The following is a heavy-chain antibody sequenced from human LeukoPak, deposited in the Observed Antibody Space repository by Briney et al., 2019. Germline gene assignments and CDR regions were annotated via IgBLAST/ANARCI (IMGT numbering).Heavy chain of an antibody. CDR3: ARVRGVGTHIWLLPWNL. Sequence: GGSLRLSCAASGFTFSSYAMAWVRQAPGEGLEWLSSISGGAAGTYYAPSVKGRFTVSRDNDKNALYLQMDGLTAADTALYYCARVRGVGTHIWLLPWNLWGQGTLVSVSS. V-gene: IGHV3-23*01. J-gene: IGHJ5*02. D-gene: IGHD2-21*02. CDR1: GFTFSSYA. CDR2: ISGGAAGT.